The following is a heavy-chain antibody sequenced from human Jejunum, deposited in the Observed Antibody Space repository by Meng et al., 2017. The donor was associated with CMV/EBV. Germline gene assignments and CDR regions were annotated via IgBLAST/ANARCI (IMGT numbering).Heavy chain of an antibody. CDR2: IKSETYGGTT. D-gene: IGHD1-14*01. CDR3: TTVGPYSRSVY. J-gene: IGHJ4*02. V-gene: IGHV3-15*07. Sequence: AASGFTVSDAWMSWVRQAPGKGLEWVGRIKSETYGGTTDYAAPVKGRFTISRDDSKKMLYLQMNSLKTEDTAVYYCTTVGPYSRSVYWGQGTLVTVSS. CDR1: GFTVSDAW.